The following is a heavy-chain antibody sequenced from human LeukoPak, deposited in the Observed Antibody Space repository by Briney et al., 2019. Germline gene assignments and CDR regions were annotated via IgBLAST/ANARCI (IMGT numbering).Heavy chain of an antibody. D-gene: IGHD3-10*01. V-gene: IGHV1-2*02. J-gene: IGHJ4*02. CDR2: INPNSGGT. Sequence: ASVKVSCKASGYTFTGYYIHWLRQAPGQGLEWMGFINPNSGGTNYAQKFQGRVTMTRDTSISTAYMELSSLTSDDTAVYYCTRDLEGYHYGSGNYPQWGQGTLITVSS. CDR1: GYTFTGYY. CDR3: TRDLEGYHYGSGNYPQ.